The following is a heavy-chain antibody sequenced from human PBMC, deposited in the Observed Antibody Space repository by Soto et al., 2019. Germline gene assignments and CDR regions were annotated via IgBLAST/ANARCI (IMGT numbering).Heavy chain of an antibody. J-gene: IGHJ4*02. D-gene: IGHD3-22*01. V-gene: IGHV3-23*01. CDR2: ISGSGGST. CDR1: GFTFNSYA. Sequence: GGSLRLSCAASGFTFNSYAMSWVRQAPGKGLEWVSAISGSGGSTYYADSVKGRFTISRDNSKNTLYLQMNSLRAEDTAVYYCAKDLSITMIVVVITLFDYWGQGTLVTVSS. CDR3: AKDLSITMIVVVITLFDY.